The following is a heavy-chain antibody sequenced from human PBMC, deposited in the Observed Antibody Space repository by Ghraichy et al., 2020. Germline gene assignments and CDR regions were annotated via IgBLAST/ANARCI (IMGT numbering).Heavy chain of an antibody. CDR2: INPNSGGT. Sequence: ASVKVSCKASGYTFTGYYMHWVRQAPGQGLEWMGRINPNSGGTNYAQKFQGRVTMTRDTSISTAYMELSRLRSDDTAVYYCARLLAVAGSNWFDPWGQGTLVTVSS. CDR1: GYTFTGYY. J-gene: IGHJ5*02. V-gene: IGHV1-2*06. D-gene: IGHD6-19*01. CDR3: ARLLAVAGSNWFDP.